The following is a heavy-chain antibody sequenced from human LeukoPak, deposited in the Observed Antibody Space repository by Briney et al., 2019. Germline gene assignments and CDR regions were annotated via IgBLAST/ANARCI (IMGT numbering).Heavy chain of an antibody. CDR2: INPNSGGT. Sequence: ASVKASCKASGYTFTGYYTHWVRQAPGQGLEWMGWINPNSGGTNYAQKFQGRVTMTRDTPISTVYMELSRLRSDDTAVYYCARSGPFYSDYVWGSRNWFDPWGQGTLVTVSS. D-gene: IGHD3-16*01. V-gene: IGHV1-2*02. CDR1: GYTFTGYY. J-gene: IGHJ5*02. CDR3: ARSGPFYSDYVWGSRNWFDP.